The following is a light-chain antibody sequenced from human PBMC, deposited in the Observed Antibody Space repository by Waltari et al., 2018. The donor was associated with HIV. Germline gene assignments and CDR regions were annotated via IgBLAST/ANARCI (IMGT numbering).Light chain of an antibody. Sequence: DIVMTQSPDSLAVSPGGRATINCRSSRSLLHSSKNKNDLAWYQQKPGQPPKLLIYWASTRQSGVPERFSGSGSGTDFTLTISSLQAEDAAVDYCQQYFSLPATFGQGTKVEIK. J-gene: IGKJ1*01. CDR1: RSLLHSSKNKND. V-gene: IGKV4-1*01. CDR2: WAS. CDR3: QQYFSLPAT.